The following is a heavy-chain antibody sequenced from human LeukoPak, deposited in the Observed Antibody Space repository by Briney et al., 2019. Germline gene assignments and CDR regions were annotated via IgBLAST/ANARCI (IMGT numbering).Heavy chain of an antibody. Sequence: RASVTVSCKTSGGTFSTYSINWVRQAPGQGLEWMGGIIPVFGTPNYAQKFQDRLIITADESTSTAYMELTSLTSEDTAVYYCAREEVATTYFDYWGQGTLVTVSS. CDR3: AREEVATTYFDY. V-gene: IGHV1-69*13. J-gene: IGHJ4*02. CDR1: GGTFSTYS. CDR2: IIPVFGTP. D-gene: IGHD5-12*01.